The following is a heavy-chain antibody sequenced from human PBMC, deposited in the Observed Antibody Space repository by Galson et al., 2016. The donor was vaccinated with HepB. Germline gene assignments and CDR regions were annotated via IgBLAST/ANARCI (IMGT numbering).Heavy chain of an antibody. CDR3: ARYGSWTGFDS. V-gene: IGHV4-31*03. CDR2: ISHSGSS. J-gene: IGHJ4*02. CDR1: AGTINIGGYF. Sequence: LSLTCTVSAGTINIGGYFWSWIRQHPVRGLEWIGYISHSGSSYFNPSLKSRITISVDTSKNQFSLDLRSVTAADTAVYFCARYGSWTGFDSWGPGTLVTVSS. D-gene: IGHD6-13*01.